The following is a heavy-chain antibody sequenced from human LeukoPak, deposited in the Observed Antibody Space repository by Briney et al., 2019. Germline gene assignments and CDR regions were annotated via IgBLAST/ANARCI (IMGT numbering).Heavy chain of an antibody. CDR2: IGRSGSPT. D-gene: IGHD5-12*01. V-gene: IGHV3-23*05. CDR3: AKVDPSVLGAFDV. J-gene: IGHJ3*01. CDR1: EITFSNYA. Sequence: GGSLRLSCAASEITFSNYAISWVRQAPGKGLEWVAAIGRSGSPTYYADSVKGRFTISRDTSKNTLLLEMNSLRAEDTAVYYCAKVDPSVLGAFDVWGQGTMVTVSS.